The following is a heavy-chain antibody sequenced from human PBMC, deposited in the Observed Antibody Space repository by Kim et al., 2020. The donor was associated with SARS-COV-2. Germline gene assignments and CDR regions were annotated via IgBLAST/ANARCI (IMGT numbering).Heavy chain of an antibody. Sequence: SETLSLTCTVSGGSISSGGYYWSWIRQHPGKGLEWIGYIYYSGSTYYNPSLKSRVTISVDTSKNQFSLKLSSVTAADTAVYYCARDLVPAATYYYYGMDVWGQGTTVTVSS. D-gene: IGHD2-2*01. CDR2: IYYSGST. CDR1: GGSISSGGYY. J-gene: IGHJ6*02. V-gene: IGHV4-31*03. CDR3: ARDLVPAATYYYYGMDV.